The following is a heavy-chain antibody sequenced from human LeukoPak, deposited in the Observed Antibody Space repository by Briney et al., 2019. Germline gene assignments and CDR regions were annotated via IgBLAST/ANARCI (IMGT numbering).Heavy chain of an antibody. D-gene: IGHD3-22*01. CDR1: GASVSSGSYY. Sequence: SETLSLTCNVSGASVSSGSYYWSWIRQPPGKGLQWIGYIYYSGSTYYNPSLKSRVTVSVDTSKNQFSLKLSSVTAADTAVYYCARVQKGGYSNWFDPWGQGTLVTVSS. V-gene: IGHV4-61*01. J-gene: IGHJ5*02. CDR2: IYYSGST. CDR3: ARVQKGGYSNWFDP.